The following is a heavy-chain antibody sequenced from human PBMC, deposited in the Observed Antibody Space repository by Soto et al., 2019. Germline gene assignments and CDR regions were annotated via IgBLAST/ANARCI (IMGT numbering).Heavy chain of an antibody. J-gene: IGHJ4*02. CDR2: IYHSGST. V-gene: IGHV4-30-2*01. Sequence: SETLSLTCAVSGGSISSGGYSWSWIRQPPGKGLEWIGYIYHSGSTYYNPSLKSRVAISVDRSKNQFSLKLSSVTAADTAVYYCARGMTTVTTIDYWGQGTLVTVSS. CDR1: GGSISSGGYS. CDR3: ARGMTTVTTIDY. D-gene: IGHD4-4*01.